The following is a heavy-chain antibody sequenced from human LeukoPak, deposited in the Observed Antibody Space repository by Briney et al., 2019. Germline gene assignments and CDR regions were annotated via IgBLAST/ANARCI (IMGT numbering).Heavy chain of an antibody. CDR1: GDSISSYY. D-gene: IGHD6-6*01. CDR2: IYTSGGT. J-gene: IGHJ4*02. V-gene: IGHV4-4*09. CDR3: ARLTRLSTSPDRYYLDY. Sequence: SETLFLTCTVSGDSISSYYWSWIRQPPGKGLEWIGYIYTSGGTNYIPSLKGRVTISIDTSKNQFSLKLSSVTAADSAVYYCARLTRLSTSPDRYYLDYWGQGTLVTVSS.